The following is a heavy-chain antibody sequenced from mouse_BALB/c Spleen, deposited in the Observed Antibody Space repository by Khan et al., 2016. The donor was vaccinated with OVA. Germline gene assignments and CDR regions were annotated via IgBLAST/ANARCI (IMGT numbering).Heavy chain of an antibody. Sequence: QVQLKESGAELMKPGASVKISCKATGYTFSSYWIEWVKQRPGHGLEWIGEILPGSGCTNYNERFKDKATFTADTSSNTVYMQLSSLTSDDSAVYDCARYGNHGYFDCWGAGTTVTVSA. CDR1: GYTFSSYW. CDR2: ILPGSGCT. V-gene: IGHV1-9*01. CDR3: ARYGNHGYFDC. J-gene: IGHJ1*01. D-gene: IGHD2-1*01.